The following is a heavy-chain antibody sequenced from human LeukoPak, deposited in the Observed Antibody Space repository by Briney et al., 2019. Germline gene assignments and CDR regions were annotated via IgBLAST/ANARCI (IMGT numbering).Heavy chain of an antibody. CDR3: AAGSSWYLSEAFDI. CDR2: INAGNGNT. Sequence: ASVKVSCKASGYTFTSYAMHWVRQAPGQRLEWMGWINAGNGNTKYSQKFQGRVTITRDTSASTAYMELSSLRSEDTAVYYCAAGSSWYLSEAFDIWGQGTMVTVSS. D-gene: IGHD6-13*01. CDR1: GYTFTSYA. V-gene: IGHV1-3*01. J-gene: IGHJ3*02.